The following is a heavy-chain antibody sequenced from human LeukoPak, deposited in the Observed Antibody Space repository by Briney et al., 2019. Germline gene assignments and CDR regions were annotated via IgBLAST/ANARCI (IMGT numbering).Heavy chain of an antibody. CDR3: ARHFDF. Sequence: GSLRLSCAASGFTFSSYWMSWVRQPPGEGLEWIGTISYSGSTYYNPSLKSRVTISVDTSKNQFSLKLNSVTAADTAVYYCARHFDFWGQGTLVTVSS. CDR2: ISYSGST. V-gene: IGHV4-39*01. J-gene: IGHJ4*02. CDR1: GFTFSSYW.